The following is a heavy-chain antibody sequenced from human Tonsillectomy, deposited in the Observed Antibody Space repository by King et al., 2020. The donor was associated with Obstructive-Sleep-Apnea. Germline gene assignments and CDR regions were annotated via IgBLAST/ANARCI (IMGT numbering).Heavy chain of an antibody. V-gene: IGHV5-51*01. CDR3: ARRIDRGRCGGDCYPDY. D-gene: IGHD2-21*02. CDR2: IYPGDSDT. J-gene: IGHJ4*02. Sequence: VQLVESGAEVKKPGESLKISCKGSGYSCTSYWNGWVRQMPGKGLEWMGSIYPGDSDTRYSPSCQGQVTLSADKSIRTAYLQWSSLQASDTAMYYCARRIDRGRCGGDCYPDYWGQGTLVTVSS. CDR1: GYSCTSYW.